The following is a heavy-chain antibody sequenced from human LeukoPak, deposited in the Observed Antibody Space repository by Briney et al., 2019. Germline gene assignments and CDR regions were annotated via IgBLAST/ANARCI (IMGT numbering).Heavy chain of an antibody. D-gene: IGHD3-22*01. CDR1: GGSISSYY. CDR3: ATPTYYYDSSGYAFDI. V-gene: IGHV4-59*01. J-gene: IGHJ3*02. CDR2: IYYSGST. Sequence: SETLSLTCTVSGGSISSYYWSWIRQPPGKGLEWIGYIYYSGSTNYNPSLKSRVTISVDTSKNQFSLKLSSVTAADTDVYYCATPTYYYDSSGYAFDIWGQGTMVTVSS.